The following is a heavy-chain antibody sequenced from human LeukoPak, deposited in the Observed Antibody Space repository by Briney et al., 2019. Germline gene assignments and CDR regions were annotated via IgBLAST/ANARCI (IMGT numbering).Heavy chain of an antibody. CDR3: ARLGDLKGFDP. CDR1: GYTFTSYW. J-gene: IGHJ5*02. V-gene: IGHV5-51*01. CDR2: IYPGDSDT. Sequence: GASVKVPCKASGYTFTSYWIGWVRQMPGKGLEWMGIIYPGDSDTRYSPSFQGQVTISADKSISTAYLQWSSLKASDTAMYYCARLGDLKGFDPWGQGTLVTVSS.